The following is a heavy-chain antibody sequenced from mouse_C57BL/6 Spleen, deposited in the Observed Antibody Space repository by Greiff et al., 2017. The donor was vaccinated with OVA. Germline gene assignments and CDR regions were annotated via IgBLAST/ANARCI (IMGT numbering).Heavy chain of an antibody. D-gene: IGHD1-1*01. V-gene: IGHV1-39*01. CDR1: GYSFTDYN. Sequence: LVESGPELVKPGASVKISCKASGYSFTDYNMNWVEQSNGKSLEWIGVINPNYGTTSYNQKFKGKATLTVDQSSSTAYMQLNSLTSEDSAVYYCARSSYYDGSSFYFDYWGQGTTLTVSS. CDR2: INPNYGTT. CDR3: ARSSYYDGSSFYFDY. J-gene: IGHJ2*01.